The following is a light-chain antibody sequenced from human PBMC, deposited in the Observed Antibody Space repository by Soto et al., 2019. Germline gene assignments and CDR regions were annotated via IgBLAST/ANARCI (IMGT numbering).Light chain of an antibody. J-gene: IGKJ4*01. CDR1: QGISSY. CDR3: QQLSRYPLT. CDR2: AAS. V-gene: IGKV1-8*01. Sequence: AIRMTQSPSSFSASTGDRVTITCRASQGISSYLAWYQQKPGKAPKLLIYAASTLQSGVPSTFSGSGSGTDFTLTISCLQSEDFATYYCQQLSRYPLTFGGGTRWIS.